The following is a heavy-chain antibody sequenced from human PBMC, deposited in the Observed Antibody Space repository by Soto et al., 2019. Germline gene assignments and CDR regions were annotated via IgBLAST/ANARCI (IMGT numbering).Heavy chain of an antibody. CDR3: VTVASSRYYYAMDV. CDR2: IYYSGAS. CDR1: GGPIITTNNY. V-gene: IGHV4-39*01. Sequence: LSLTCTVSGGPIITTNNYWGWIRQPPGKGLEWIGSIYYSGASYYNPSLKSRVTISLDTSKNQFSLKLSSVTAADTAVYYCVTVASSRYYYAMDVWGQGTTVTVS. J-gene: IGHJ6*02. D-gene: IGHD6-19*01.